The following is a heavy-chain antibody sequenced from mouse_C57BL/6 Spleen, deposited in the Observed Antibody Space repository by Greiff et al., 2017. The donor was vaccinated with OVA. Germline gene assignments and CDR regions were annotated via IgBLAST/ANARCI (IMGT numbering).Heavy chain of an antibody. CDR3: AAVYYSPAWFAY. CDR1: GYAFSSYW. CDR2: IYPGDGDT. D-gene: IGHD2-12*01. V-gene: IGHV1-80*01. J-gene: IGHJ3*01. Sequence: QVQLKQSGAELVKPGASVKISCKASGYAFSSYWMNWVKQRPGKGLEWIGQIYPGDGDTNYNGKFKGKATLTADKSSSTAYMQLSCLTSEGSAVYFCAAVYYSPAWFAYWGQGTLVTVSA.